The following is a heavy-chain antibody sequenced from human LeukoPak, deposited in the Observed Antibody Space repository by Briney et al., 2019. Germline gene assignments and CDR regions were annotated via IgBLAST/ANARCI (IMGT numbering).Heavy chain of an antibody. Sequence: PSETLSLTCTVSGGSISSYYWSWIRQPPGKGLEWIGYIYYSGSTNYNPSLKSRVTISVDTSKNQFSLKLSSVTAADTAVYYCARGTLTMVRGVIYYYYGMDVWAQGTTVTVSS. CDR1: GGSISSYY. V-gene: IGHV4-59*12. J-gene: IGHJ6*02. CDR2: IYYSGST. CDR3: ARGTLTMVRGVIYYYYGMDV. D-gene: IGHD3-10*01.